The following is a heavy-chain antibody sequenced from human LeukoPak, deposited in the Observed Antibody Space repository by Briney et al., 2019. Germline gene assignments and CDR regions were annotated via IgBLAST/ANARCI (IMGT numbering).Heavy chain of an antibody. V-gene: IGHV4-61*08. J-gene: IGHJ3*02. CDR2: INFSGST. Sequence: SETLSLTCTVSGGSISSGGYYWSWIRQPPGKGLEWIGYINFSGSTKSNSALESRVTISMDTSKNQFSLKLSSVTAADTAVYYCAGTYYYDSSGYLRGAFDIWGQGTMVTVSS. D-gene: IGHD3-22*01. CDR3: AGTYYYDSSGYLRGAFDI. CDR1: GGSISSGGYY.